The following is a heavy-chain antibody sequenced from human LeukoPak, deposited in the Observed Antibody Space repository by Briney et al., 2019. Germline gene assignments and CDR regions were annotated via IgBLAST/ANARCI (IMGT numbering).Heavy chain of an antibody. J-gene: IGHJ4*02. V-gene: IGHV3-21*01. CDR2: ISSSSSYI. Sequence: GGSLRLSCAASGFTFSSDSMKSFRQAPAKGLEWVSSISSSSSYIYYADSVKGRFTISRDNAKNSLYLQMNSLRAEDTAVYYCARAKYGEMATDDFDYWGQGTLVTVSS. CDR3: ARAKYGEMATDDFDY. CDR1: GFTFSSDS. D-gene: IGHD5-24*01.